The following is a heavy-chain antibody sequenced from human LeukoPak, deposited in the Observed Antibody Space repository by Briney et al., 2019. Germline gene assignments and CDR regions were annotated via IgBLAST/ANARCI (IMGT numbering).Heavy chain of an antibody. V-gene: IGHV3-21*01. Sequence: GGSLRLSCPASGFTFSSYAMSWVRQAPGKGLEWVSSISSSSSYIYQADSAKGRFTVSRDNAKNSLYLQVNILRAEDTAVYYCARSQERDYVGSGRYPATSSYYYGLDVWGQGPTVTVSS. CDR1: GFTFSSYA. CDR3: ARSQERDYVGSGRYPATSSYYYGLDV. CDR2: ISSSSSYI. J-gene: IGHJ6*02. D-gene: IGHD3-10*01.